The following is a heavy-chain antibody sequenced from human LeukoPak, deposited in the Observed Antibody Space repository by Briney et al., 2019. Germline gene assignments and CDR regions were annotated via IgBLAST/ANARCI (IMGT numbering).Heavy chain of an antibody. D-gene: IGHD3-22*01. CDR3: AKTDSSGHYYVGSLDY. Sequence: GGPLRLSCAASGFTFSSYGMHWVRQAPGKGLEWVAIISYDGSYKYYADSVKGRFSISRDNSKNTLYLQMNSLRAEDTAVYYCAKTDSSGHYYVGSLDYWGQGTLVTVSS. CDR1: GFTFSSYG. J-gene: IGHJ4*02. CDR2: ISYDGSYK. V-gene: IGHV3-30*18.